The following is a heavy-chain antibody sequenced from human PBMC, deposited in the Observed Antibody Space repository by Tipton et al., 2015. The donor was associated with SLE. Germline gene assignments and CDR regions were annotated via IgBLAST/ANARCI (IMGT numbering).Heavy chain of an antibody. V-gene: IGHV3-30*02. J-gene: IGHJ2*01. CDR3: ARDQARRGPRYFDL. CDR2: IRYDGSNK. CDR1: GFTFSSYG. D-gene: IGHD3-10*01. Sequence: SLRLSCAASGFTFSSYGMHWVRQAPGKGLEWVAFIRYDGSNKYYADSVKGRFTISRDNSKNTLYLQMNSLRAEDTAVYYCARDQARRGPRYFDLWGRGTLVTVSS.